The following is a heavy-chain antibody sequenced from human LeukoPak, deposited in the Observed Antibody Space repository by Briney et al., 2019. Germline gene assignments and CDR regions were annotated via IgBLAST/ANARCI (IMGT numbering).Heavy chain of an antibody. CDR2: INAGNGNT. Sequence: ASVKVSCKASGYTFTSYAMHWVRQAPGQRLEWMGWINAGNGNTKYSQKLQGRVTITRDTSASTAYMELSSLRSEDTAVYYCARITMVRGVIGYYFDYWGQGTLVTVSS. V-gene: IGHV1-3*01. CDR3: ARITMVRGVIGYYFDY. J-gene: IGHJ4*02. D-gene: IGHD3-10*01. CDR1: GYTFTSYA.